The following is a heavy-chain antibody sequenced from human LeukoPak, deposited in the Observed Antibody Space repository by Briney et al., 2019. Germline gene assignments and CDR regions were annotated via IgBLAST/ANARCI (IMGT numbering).Heavy chain of an antibody. Sequence: ASVKVSCKTSGYTFTRYTIHWMRQAPGQGLEWMGWINTDNGNTKYPQQFQGRVTSIRDTSANTVYMELSSLRSEDTATYYCARGESGATFDIWGQGTMVTVSS. CDR2: INTDNGNT. CDR3: ARGESGATFDI. J-gene: IGHJ3*02. D-gene: IGHD6-25*01. CDR1: GYTFTRYT. V-gene: IGHV1-3*04.